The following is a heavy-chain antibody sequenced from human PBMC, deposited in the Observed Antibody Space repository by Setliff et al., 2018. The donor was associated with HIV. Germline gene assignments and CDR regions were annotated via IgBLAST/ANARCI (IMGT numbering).Heavy chain of an antibody. J-gene: IGHJ3*01. V-gene: IGHV3-48*02. CDR1: GFTFSNSW. CDR3: VRDPGGIFDAFDV. Sequence: GGSLRLSCAASGFTFSNSWMTWVRQAPGKGLEWVSYISSSSSSIYYGDSVKGRFTISRDNAKNSLDLEMHSLTDEDTAVYYCVRDPGGIFDAFDVWGQGTMVTVSS. D-gene: IGHD3-3*01. CDR2: ISSSSSSI.